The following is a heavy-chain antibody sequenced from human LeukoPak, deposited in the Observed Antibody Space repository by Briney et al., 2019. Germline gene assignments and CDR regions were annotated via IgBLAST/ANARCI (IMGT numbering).Heavy chain of an antibody. CDR3: ARHRGRYYDSGSYYYFDY. D-gene: IGHD3-10*01. J-gene: IGHJ4*02. CDR2: VYYTGST. Sequence: SETLSLTCTVSGGSISSSGYYWGWIRQPPGKGLEWVGSVYYTGSTFYNPSLKSRVTTSVDTSKNHFSLSLSSVTAADTAVYYCARHRGRYYDSGSYYYFDYWGQGTLVTVTS. V-gene: IGHV4-39*02. CDR1: GGSISSSGYY.